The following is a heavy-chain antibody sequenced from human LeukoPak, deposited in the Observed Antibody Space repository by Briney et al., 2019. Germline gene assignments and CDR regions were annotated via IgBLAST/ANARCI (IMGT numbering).Heavy chain of an antibody. J-gene: IGHJ4*02. CDR2: ISWNSGSI. V-gene: IGHV3-9*01. CDR1: GFTFDDYA. D-gene: IGHD1-1*01. CDR3: AKDKGRTTLDY. Sequence: GRSLRLSCAASGFTFDDYAVHWVRQAPGKGLEWVSGISWNSGSIGYADSVKGRFTISRDNAKNSLYLQMNSLRAEDTALYYCAKDKGRTTLDYWGQGTLVTVSS.